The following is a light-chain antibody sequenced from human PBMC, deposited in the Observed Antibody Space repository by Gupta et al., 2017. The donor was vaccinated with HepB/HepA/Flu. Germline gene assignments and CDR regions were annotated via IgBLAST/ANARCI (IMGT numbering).Light chain of an antibody. J-gene: IGLJ2*01. CDR2: QDS. CDR3: KAWESSTCV. V-gene: IGLV3-1*01. Sequence: SYDLTQPPSVSVSPGQTASITCSGDKLGDKYACWYQQTPGKSPVRGSYQDSKRPSGIPERFYGADSANNANMQISGTQAMDYYYESYKAWESSTCVFGGGTKMTVL. CDR1: KLGDKY.